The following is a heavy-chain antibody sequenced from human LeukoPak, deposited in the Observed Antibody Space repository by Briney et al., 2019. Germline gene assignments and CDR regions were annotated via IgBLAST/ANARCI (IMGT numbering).Heavy chain of an antibody. D-gene: IGHD3-16*01. CDR3: TTESGGEYPDY. Sequence: ASVKVSCKASGYTFTGYYMHWVRQAPGQGFEWMGWINPNSSGTNYAQKFQGRVTMTRDTSISTAYMELSRLRSDDTAVYYCTTESGGEYPDYWGQGTLVTVSS. J-gene: IGHJ4*02. CDR2: INPNSSGT. V-gene: IGHV1-2*02. CDR1: GYTFTGYY.